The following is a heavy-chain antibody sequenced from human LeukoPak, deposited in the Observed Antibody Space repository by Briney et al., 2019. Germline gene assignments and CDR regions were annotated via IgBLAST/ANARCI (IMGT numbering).Heavy chain of an antibody. D-gene: IGHD3-22*01. V-gene: IGHV1-3*01. CDR1: EYTFTDYA. Sequence: ASVKVSCKASEYTFTDYAINWVRQAPGQRLEWMGWINAGNGNTRYSQRFQGRVTITRDTSASTAYMELSSLTSEDTAVYYCARGRAYYYDSSGYLKNWFDPWGQGTLVTVSS. CDR2: INAGNGNT. CDR3: ARGRAYYYDSSGYLKNWFDP. J-gene: IGHJ5*02.